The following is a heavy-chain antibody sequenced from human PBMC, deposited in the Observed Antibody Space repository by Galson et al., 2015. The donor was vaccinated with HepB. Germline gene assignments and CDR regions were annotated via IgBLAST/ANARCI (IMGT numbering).Heavy chain of an antibody. D-gene: IGHD7-27*01. J-gene: IGHJ4*02. V-gene: IGHV3-23*01. CDR3: ANDNSSWGWDFEN. CDR2: TSGSGDRT. CDR1: GVTFSSNA. Sequence: SLRLSCAAPGVTFSSNAMNWVRQAPGKRLEWVSWTSGSGDRTYYAGSVKGRFTISRDNSENTLYLQMNSLRAGDTAVYYCANDNSSWGWDFENWGQGTLVSVSS.